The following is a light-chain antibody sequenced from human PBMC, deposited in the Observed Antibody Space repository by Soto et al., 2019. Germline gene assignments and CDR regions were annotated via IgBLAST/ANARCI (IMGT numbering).Light chain of an antibody. Sequence: QSALTQPPSASGSPGQSVTISCTGSSSDVGGYNYVSWYQQHPGKAPKLMIYEVSKRPSGVPDRLSGSKSGNTASLTVSGLQAEDEAAYYCSSYGGSNTVVFGGGTSSPS. CDR3: SSYGGSNTVV. V-gene: IGLV2-8*01. CDR2: EVS. J-gene: IGLJ2*01. CDR1: SSDVGGYNY.